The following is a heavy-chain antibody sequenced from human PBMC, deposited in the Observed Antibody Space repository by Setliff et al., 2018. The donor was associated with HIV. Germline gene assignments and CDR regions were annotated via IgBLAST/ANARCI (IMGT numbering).Heavy chain of an antibody. V-gene: IGHV4-39*07. D-gene: IGHD2-21*01. Sequence: PSETLSLTCTVSGDSITSGHFYWGWIRQAPGKGLEWIGNILDGRVTFFNPSLRGRFTISRDNSKNTVYLQMVSLRAEDTALYFCAKDRLFPRLWGQGTQVTVSS. CDR2: ILDGRVT. J-gene: IGHJ4*02. CDR1: GDSITSGHFY. CDR3: AKDRLFPRL.